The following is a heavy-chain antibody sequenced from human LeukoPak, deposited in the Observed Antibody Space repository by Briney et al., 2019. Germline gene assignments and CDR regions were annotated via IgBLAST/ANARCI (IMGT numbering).Heavy chain of an antibody. V-gene: IGHV3-21*01. J-gene: IGHJ3*02. Sequence: GGSLRLSCAASGFTFSSYSMNWVRQAPGKGLEWVSSISSSSNYIYYADSVKGRFTISRDNAKNSLYLQMNSLRAEDTAVYYCARTMVRGVTLPDAFDIWGQGTMVTVSS. CDR1: GFTFSSYS. CDR2: ISSSSNYI. CDR3: ARTMVRGVTLPDAFDI. D-gene: IGHD3-10*01.